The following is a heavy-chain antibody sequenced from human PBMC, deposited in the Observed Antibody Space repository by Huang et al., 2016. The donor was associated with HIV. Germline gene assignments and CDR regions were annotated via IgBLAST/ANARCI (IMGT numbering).Heavy chain of an antibody. J-gene: IGHJ3*02. CDR3: ARHMDCSSSSCLAGGHERGPFDM. CDR1: GGSISSSSYY. V-gene: IGHV4-39*01. CDR2: IYYSGST. D-gene: IGHD2-2*01. Sequence: QLQLQESGPGLVKPSETLSLTCSVSGGSISSSSYYWGWIRQPPGKGLEWIGSIYYSGSTVYNPALKSRVTISVDTAKNQFSRRRSSVTAADTSVYYCARHMDCSSSSCLAGGHERGPFDMWGQGTMVTVSS.